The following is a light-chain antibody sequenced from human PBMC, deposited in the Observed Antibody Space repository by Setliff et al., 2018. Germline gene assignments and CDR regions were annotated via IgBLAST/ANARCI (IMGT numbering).Light chain of an antibody. Sequence: VLTQPPSVSAAPRQKVTISCSGSSPNIGSSYVSWYQQVPGTAPKLLIYDNNKRPSGIPDRFSGSKSGASGTLGITGLQTGDEAEYYCATWDFSLRGVVFGGGTKGTVL. CDR1: SPNIGSSY. J-gene: IGLJ2*01. CDR3: ATWDFSLRGVV. V-gene: IGLV1-51*01. CDR2: DNN.